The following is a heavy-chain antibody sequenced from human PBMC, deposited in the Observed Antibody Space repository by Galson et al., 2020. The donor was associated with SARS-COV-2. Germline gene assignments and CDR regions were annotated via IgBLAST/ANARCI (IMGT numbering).Heavy chain of an antibody. J-gene: IGHJ6*02. D-gene: IGHD5-18*01. V-gene: IGHV2-26*01. Sequence: SGPTLVKPTETLALTCTVSGFSLKNARMGVSWIRQPPGKALEWLAHIFSNDEKSYRTSLSSRLSISKDTSTSQVVLTMTKMVPEDTATYYCARWRGGGYLHSVYQYYGLDVWGHGTSVTVSS. CDR2: IFSNDEK. CDR3: ARWRGGGYLHSVYQYYGLDV. CDR1: GFSLKNARMG.